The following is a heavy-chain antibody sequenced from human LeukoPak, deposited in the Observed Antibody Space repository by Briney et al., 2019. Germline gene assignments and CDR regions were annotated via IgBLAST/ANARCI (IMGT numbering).Heavy chain of an antibody. CDR2: ILPIFGTT. V-gene: IGHV1-69*06. CDR1: GGTFSSYA. J-gene: IGHJ5*02. CDR3: ARDGRGGRENWFDP. D-gene: IGHD2-15*01. Sequence: SVKVSCKASGGTFSSYAISWVRQAPGQGLEWMGRILPIFGTTNYAQNFQGRVTITADKYTSTVYMELRSLRSEDTAVYYCARDGRGGRENWFDPWGQGTLVTVSS.